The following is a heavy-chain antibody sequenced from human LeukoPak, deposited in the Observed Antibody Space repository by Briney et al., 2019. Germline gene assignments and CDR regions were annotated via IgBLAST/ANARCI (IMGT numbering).Heavy chain of an antibody. CDR2: ISSNGGST. CDR3: ATTYCSGGSCYPH. V-gene: IGHV3-64*01. Sequence: GGSRRLSCAASGFTFSSYAMHWVRQAPGKGREYVSAISSNGGSTYYANSVKGRFTISRDNSKNTLYLQMGSLRAEDMAVYYCATTYCSGGSCYPHWGQGTLVTVSS. J-gene: IGHJ4*02. CDR1: GFTFSSYA. D-gene: IGHD2-15*01.